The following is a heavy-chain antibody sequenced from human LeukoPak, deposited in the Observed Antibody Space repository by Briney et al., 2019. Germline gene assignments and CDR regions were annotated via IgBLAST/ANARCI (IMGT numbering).Heavy chain of an antibody. D-gene: IGHD3-9*01. CDR2: ISSSSSYI. J-gene: IGHJ6*02. Sequence: GGSLRLSCAASGFTFSAYAMNWVRQAPGKGLEWVSSISSSSSYIYYADSVKGRFTISRDNAKNSLYLQMNSLRAEDTAVYYCARDMDYDILTGYYGGGDYYYYYYGMDVWGQGTTVTVSS. CDR1: GFTFSAYA. V-gene: IGHV3-21*01. CDR3: ARDMDYDILTGYYGGGDYYYYYYGMDV.